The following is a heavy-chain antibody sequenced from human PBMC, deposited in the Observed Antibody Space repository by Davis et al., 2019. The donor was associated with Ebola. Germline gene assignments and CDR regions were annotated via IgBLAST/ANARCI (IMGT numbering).Heavy chain of an antibody. CDR1: GYTFTGYY. Sequence: ASVKVSCKASGYTFTGYYMHWVRQAPGQGLEWMGWINPNSGGTNYAQKFQGWVTMTRDTSISTAYMELSRLRSDDTAVYYCARVRAALYNWFDPWGQGTPVTVSS. D-gene: IGHD6-13*01. V-gene: IGHV1-2*04. J-gene: IGHJ5*02. CDR3: ARVRAALYNWFDP. CDR2: INPNSGGT.